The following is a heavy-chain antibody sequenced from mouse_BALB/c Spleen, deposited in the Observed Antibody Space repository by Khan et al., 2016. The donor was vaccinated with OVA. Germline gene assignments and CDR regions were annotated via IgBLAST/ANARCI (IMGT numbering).Heavy chain of an antibody. CDR1: GFTFSNYG. V-gene: IGHV5-6*01. D-gene: IGHD4-1*01. J-gene: IGHJ3*01. Sequence: EVELVESGGDLVKPGGSLKLSCAASGFTFSNYGMSWVRQIPDKRLEWVATINSDGTYTYYPDSVKGRFTISRNNAKNTLYLEMSSMNAEDTAMYYCASHVTGSFAYWGQGTLVTVSA. CDR3: ASHVTGSFAY. CDR2: INSDGTYT.